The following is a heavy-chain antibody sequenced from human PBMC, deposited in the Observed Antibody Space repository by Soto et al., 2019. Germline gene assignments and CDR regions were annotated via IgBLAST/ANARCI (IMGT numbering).Heavy chain of an antibody. CDR1: GFTFSSYS. D-gene: IGHD6-13*01. V-gene: IGHV3-21*01. CDR2: FSSSSSYI. Sequence: PGGSLRLSCAASGFTFSSYSMNWVRQAPGKGLERVSSFSSSSSYIYYADSVKGRFTISRDNAKNSLYLQLNSLRAEDTAVYYCASESGYSSSWQKTYYYYYGMDVWGQGTTVTVSS. CDR3: ASESGYSSSWQKTYYYYYGMDV. J-gene: IGHJ6*02.